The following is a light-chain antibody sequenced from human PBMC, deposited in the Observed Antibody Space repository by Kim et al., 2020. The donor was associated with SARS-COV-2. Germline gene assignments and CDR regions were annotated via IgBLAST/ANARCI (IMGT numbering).Light chain of an antibody. V-gene: IGLV2-14*03. Sequence: QSNTISCTRTSSDVASYKYVSWYQQHPGNAPKLIIFDVINRAPGVSSRFSGSKSGNTASLTISGLQAEDEADYYCCSYTYTKTYVFGTGTKVAVL. CDR1: SSDVASYKY. J-gene: IGLJ1*01. CDR2: DVI. CDR3: CSYTYTKTYV.